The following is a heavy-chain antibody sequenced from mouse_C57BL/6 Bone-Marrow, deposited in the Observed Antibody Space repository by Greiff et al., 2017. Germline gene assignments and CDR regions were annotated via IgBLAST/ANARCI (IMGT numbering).Heavy chain of an antibody. CDR3: AREDYDYDGDY. J-gene: IGHJ2*01. CDR2: IDPANGNT. D-gene: IGHD2-4*01. Sequence: VQLQQSVAELVRPGASVKLSCPASGFNIKNTYMHWVKQRPEQGLEWIGRIDPANGNTKYASQFPGLAPITANTSSNTAYLQVSSLTTEETAIYYCAREDYDYDGDYWGQGTTLTVSS. V-gene: IGHV14-3*01. CDR1: GFNIKNTY.